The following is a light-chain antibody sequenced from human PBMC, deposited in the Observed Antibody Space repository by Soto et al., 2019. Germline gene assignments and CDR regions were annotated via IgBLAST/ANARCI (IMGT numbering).Light chain of an antibody. CDR2: GAS. CDR3: QQYCRSGT. CDR1: QSVSNNY. V-gene: IGKV3-20*01. J-gene: IGKJ1*01. Sequence: ENVLRQSPGTLSLYPGERATLSCRASQSVSNNYLAWYQQKPGQAPRLLIYGASNRATGIPDRFSGSGSGTDFTLTISRLEPEDFAVYYCQQYCRSGTFGQGTRVDIK.